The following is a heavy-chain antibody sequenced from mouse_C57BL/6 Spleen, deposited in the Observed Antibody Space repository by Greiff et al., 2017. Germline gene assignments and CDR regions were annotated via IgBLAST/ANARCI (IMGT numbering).Heavy chain of an antibody. CDR1: GYTFTSYG. D-gene: IGHD2-4*01. J-gene: IGHJ2*01. Sequence: VQLQESGAELARPGASVKLSCKASGYTFTSYGISWVKQRTGQGLEWIGEIYPRSGNTYYNEKFKGKATLTADKSSSTAYMELRSLTSEDSAVYFCARSEDDYGYYFDYWGQGTTLTVSS. CDR3: ARSEDDYGYYFDY. CDR2: IYPRSGNT. V-gene: IGHV1-81*01.